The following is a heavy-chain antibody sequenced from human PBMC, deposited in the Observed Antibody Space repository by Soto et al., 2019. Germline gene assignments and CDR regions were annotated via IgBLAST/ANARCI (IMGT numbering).Heavy chain of an antibody. CDR2: IWYDGSNK. V-gene: IGHV3-33*01. Sequence: QVQLVESGGGVVQPGRSLRLSCAASGFTFSSYGMHWVRQAPGKGLEWVAVIWYDGSNKYYADSVKGRFTISRDNSKNTXXLQMNSLRAEDTAVYYCARGNRIATKPFYYYGMDVWGQGTTVTVSS. CDR1: GFTFSSYG. J-gene: IGHJ6*02. CDR3: ARGNRIATKPFYYYGMDV. D-gene: IGHD6-13*01.